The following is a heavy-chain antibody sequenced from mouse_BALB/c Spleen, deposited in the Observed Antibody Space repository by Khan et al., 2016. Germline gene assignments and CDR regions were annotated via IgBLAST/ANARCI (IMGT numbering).Heavy chain of an antibody. J-gene: IGHJ2*01. D-gene: IGHD1-1*01. CDR2: INPYYGST. V-gene: IGHV1-39*01. CDR1: GYSFTDYI. Sequence: VQLQQPGPELVKPGASVKISCKASGYSFTDYIMLWVKQSPGKSLEWIGNINPYYGSTSYNLKFKGKATLTVDKSSSTAYMQLNSLTSEDSAVYDCARWYYGSSYVGYFDYWGQGTTLTVSS. CDR3: ARWYYGSSYVGYFDY.